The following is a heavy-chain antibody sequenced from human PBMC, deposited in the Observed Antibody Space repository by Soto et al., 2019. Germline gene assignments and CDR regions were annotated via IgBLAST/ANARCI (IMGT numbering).Heavy chain of an antibody. V-gene: IGHV1-69*01. D-gene: IGHD3-10*02. CDR2: IIPMFSSS. J-gene: IGHJ4*02. CDR3: AKDIGFQQHLFVFDL. CDR1: GGTFSDYA. Sequence: QVQLVQSGAEVKKPGSSVKVSCTASGGTFSDYAFSWVRQAPGQGLEWMGGIIPMFSSSSFAQKFQGRLTITADDSTSTAYISLSSLGSADTAMYYCAKDIGFQQHLFVFDLWGPGTLVTVSS.